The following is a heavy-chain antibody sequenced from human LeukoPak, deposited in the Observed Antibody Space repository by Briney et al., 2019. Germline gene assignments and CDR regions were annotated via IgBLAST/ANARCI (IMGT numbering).Heavy chain of an antibody. Sequence: ASVKVSCKTSGYTLTNFDINWVRQATGQGLEWLGWMNPYTGKTGYAQKFQGRVTFTGDTSKRTAYMEVSSLTSEDTAVYYCARAPSPYYYDSSAYYSDYWGQGTLVTVSS. CDR1: GYTLTNFD. J-gene: IGHJ4*02. V-gene: IGHV1-8*03. D-gene: IGHD3-22*01. CDR2: MNPYTGKT. CDR3: ARAPSPYYYDSSAYYSDY.